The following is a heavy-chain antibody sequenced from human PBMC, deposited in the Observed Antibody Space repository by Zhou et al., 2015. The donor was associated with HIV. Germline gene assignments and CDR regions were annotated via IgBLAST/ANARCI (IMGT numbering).Heavy chain of an antibody. V-gene: IGHV1-69*01. D-gene: IGHD3-22*01. Sequence: QVQLVQSGAEVKKPGASVKVSCKASGYTFTGYYMHWVRQAPGQGLEWMGGIIPIFGTANYAQKFQGRVTITADESTSTSYMELSGLRSEDTAIYFCARLVNYYDRRGEPDFWGQGTLVTVSS. CDR2: IIPIFGTA. J-gene: IGHJ4*02. CDR1: GYTFTGYY. CDR3: ARLVNYYDRRGEPDF.